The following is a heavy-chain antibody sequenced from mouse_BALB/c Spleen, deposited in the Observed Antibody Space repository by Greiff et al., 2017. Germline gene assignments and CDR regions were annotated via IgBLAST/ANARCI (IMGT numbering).Heavy chain of an antibody. CDR3: TADYGNYGFAY. CDR2: IYPGNSDT. D-gene: IGHD2-1*01. J-gene: IGHJ3*01. CDR1: GYSFTSYW. V-gene: IGHV1-5*01. Sequence: EVQLQQSGTVLARPGASVKMSCKASGYSFTSYWMHWVKQRPGQGLEWIGAIYPGNSDTSYNQKFKGKAKLTAVTSASTAYMELSSLTNEDSAVYYCTADYGNYGFAYWGQGTLVTVSA.